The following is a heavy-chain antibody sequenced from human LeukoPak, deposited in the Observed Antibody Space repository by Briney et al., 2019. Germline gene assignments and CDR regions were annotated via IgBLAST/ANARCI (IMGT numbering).Heavy chain of an antibody. CDR2: MNTNSSNT. J-gene: IGHJ4*02. CDR1: GYTFTSYY. Sequence: ASVKVSCKASGYTFTSYYINWVRQATGQGLEWMGWMNTNSSNTGYAQKFQGRVTMTRNTSISTAYMELSSLRSEDTAVYYCARGGSSWYVFDSWGQGTLVTVSS. V-gene: IGHV1-8*01. CDR3: ARGGSSWYVFDS. D-gene: IGHD6-13*01.